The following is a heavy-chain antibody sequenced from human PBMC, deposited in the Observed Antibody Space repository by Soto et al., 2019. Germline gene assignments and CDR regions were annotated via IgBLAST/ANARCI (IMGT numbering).Heavy chain of an antibody. Sequence: SEALSLTSPDSVASINISGCYWCWILQSQMKGLELIGSVSYDGSTYYNPSVKSRVTISADTSEKKFSLNLSSVTAADTAVYFCAAGRRGYGSGYPPFESWGRGTLVTVSS. D-gene: IGHD3-22*01. V-gene: IGHV4-39*07. CDR1: VASINISGCY. J-gene: IGHJ4*02. CDR3: AAGRRGYGSGYPPFES. CDR2: VSYDGST.